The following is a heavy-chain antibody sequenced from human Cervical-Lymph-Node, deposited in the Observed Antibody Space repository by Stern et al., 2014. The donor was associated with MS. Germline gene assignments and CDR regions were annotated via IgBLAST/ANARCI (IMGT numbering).Heavy chain of an antibody. D-gene: IGHD2-2*01. CDR3: VRDGRSVDLGYCSSGSCYGLRMDS. CDR2: ISSAGKKS. CDR1: GFTFSGYD. V-gene: IGHV3-30*04. Sequence: VQLVESGGGVVQPGTSLRLSCTASGFTFSGYDLHWVRQAPGKGLEWVAVISSAGKKSFTADSVEGRFIISRDNAKNTLYLQMNSLRIEDTAGYYCVRDGRSVDLGYCSSGSCYGLRMDSWGQGTLVTVSS. J-gene: IGHJ4*02.